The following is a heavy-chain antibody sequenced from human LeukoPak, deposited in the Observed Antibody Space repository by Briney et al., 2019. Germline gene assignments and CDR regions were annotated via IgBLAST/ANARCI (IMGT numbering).Heavy chain of an antibody. CDR2: INWNGGST. CDR3: ARDRYRGSYYPPHFDY. D-gene: IGHD1-26*01. CDR1: GFTFDDYG. Sequence: RPGGSLRLSCAASGFTFDDYGMSWVRQAPGKGLEWVSGINWNGGSTGYADSVKGRFTIPRDNAKNSLYLQMNSLRAEDTALYYCARDRYRGSYYPPHFDYWGQGTLVTVSS. J-gene: IGHJ4*02. V-gene: IGHV3-20*04.